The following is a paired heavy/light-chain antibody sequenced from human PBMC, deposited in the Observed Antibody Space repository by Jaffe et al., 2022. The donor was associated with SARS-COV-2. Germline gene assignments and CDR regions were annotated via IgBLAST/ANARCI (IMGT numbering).Light chain of an antibody. J-gene: IGKJ2*01. CDR3: HQSGSLPYT. CDR1: QSIGGS. CDR2: SAS. V-gene: IGKV6-21*01. Sequence: DIVLTQSPDFQSVTPKEKVTITCRASQSIGGSLHWYQQKPDQSPKLLIKSASQSFSGVPSRFSGSGSGTDFTLTINSLEAEDAATYYCHQSGSLPYTFGQGTKLEIK.
Heavy chain of an antibody. CDR3: ARNYDSGNYTPLAY. J-gene: IGHJ4*02. CDR1: GFTFSNYA. V-gene: IGHV3-23*01. Sequence: EVQMLESGGGLVQPGGSLRLSCAASGFTFSNYAMTWVRRAPGKGLEWVSTINYNGGYTFYADSVKGRFTISRDNSKNTLYLQMNSLRVEDTARYYCARNYDSGNYTPLAYWGQGTLVSVSS. D-gene: IGHD3-10*01. CDR2: INYNGGYT.